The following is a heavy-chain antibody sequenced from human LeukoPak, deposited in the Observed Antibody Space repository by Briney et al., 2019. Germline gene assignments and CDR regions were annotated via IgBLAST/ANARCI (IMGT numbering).Heavy chain of an antibody. CDR3: ARSAYSSGWYALASN. Sequence: SETLSLTCAVHGGSFSGYYWSWIRQPPGKGLEWIGEINHSGSTNYNPSLKSRVTISVDTSKNQFSLKLSSVTAADTAVYYCARSAYSSGWYALASNWGQGTLVTVSS. D-gene: IGHD6-19*01. J-gene: IGHJ1*01. CDR1: GGSFSGYY. V-gene: IGHV4-34*01. CDR2: INHSGST.